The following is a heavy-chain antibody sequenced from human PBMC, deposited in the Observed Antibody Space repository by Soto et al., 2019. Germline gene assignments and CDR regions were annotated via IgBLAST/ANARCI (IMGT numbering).Heavy chain of an antibody. CDR1: GFTFSSYG. CDR3: ARGFWSSSWSYYHYYGMDV. D-gene: IGHD6-13*01. CDR2: IWYDGSNK. V-gene: IGHV3-33*01. J-gene: IGHJ6*02. Sequence: GGSLRLSCAASGFTFSSYGMHWVRQAPGKGLEWVAVIWYDGSNKYYADSVKGRFTISRDNSKNTLYLQMNSLRAEDTAVYYCARGFWSSSWSYYHYYGMDVWGQGTTVTVSS.